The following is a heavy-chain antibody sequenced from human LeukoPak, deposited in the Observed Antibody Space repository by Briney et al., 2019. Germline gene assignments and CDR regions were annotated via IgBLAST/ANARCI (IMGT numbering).Heavy chain of an antibody. CDR1: GGSISSYY. V-gene: IGHV4-59*01. CDR2: IYYSGST. D-gene: IGHD6-13*01. J-gene: IGHJ6*03. Sequence: PSETLSLTCTVSGGSISSYYWSWIRQPPGKGLEWIGYIYYSGSTNYNPSLKSRVTISVDTSKNQFSLKLSSVTAADTAVYYCARLPERYSSSWNYYYYYMDVWGKGTTVTVSS. CDR3: ARLPERYSSSWNYYYYYMDV.